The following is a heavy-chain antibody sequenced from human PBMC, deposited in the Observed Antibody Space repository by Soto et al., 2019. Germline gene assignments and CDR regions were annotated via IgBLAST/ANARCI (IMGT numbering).Heavy chain of an antibody. D-gene: IGHD3-22*01. J-gene: IGHJ6*02. Sequence: SETLSLTCTVSGGSISSYYWSWIRQPAGKGLEWIGRIYTSGSTNYNPPLKSRVTMSVDTSKNQFSLKLSSVTAADTAVYYCARAPYYYDSSGYWPDYYYYGMDVWGQGTTVTVSS. CDR2: IYTSGST. V-gene: IGHV4-4*07. CDR3: ARAPYYYDSSGYWPDYYYYGMDV. CDR1: GGSISSYY.